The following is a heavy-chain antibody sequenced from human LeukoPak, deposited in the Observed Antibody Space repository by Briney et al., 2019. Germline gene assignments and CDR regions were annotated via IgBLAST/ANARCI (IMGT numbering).Heavy chain of an antibody. CDR2: IIPIFGTA. Sequence: GASVKVSCKASGGTFSSYAISWVRQAPGQGLEWMGGIIPIFGTANYAQKFQGRVTITADESTSTAYMELSSLRSEDMAVYYCARGLYYDILTGPYNLMMDHWGQGTLVTVSS. D-gene: IGHD3-9*01. CDR3: ARGLYYDILTGPYNLMMDH. J-gene: IGHJ4*02. CDR1: GGTFSSYA. V-gene: IGHV1-69*13.